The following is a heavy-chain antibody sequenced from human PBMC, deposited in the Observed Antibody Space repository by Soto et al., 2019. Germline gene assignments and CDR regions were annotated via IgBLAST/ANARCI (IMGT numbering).Heavy chain of an antibody. CDR1: GFTFSIYW. D-gene: IGHD5-18*01. V-gene: IGHV3-74*01. J-gene: IGHJ4*02. CDR2: INSAGTTT. Sequence: EVQLVESGGGLVQPGGSLRLSCAASGFTFSIYWMHWVRQAPGKGLVWVSRINSAGTTTTYADSMQGRFTISRDNAKNTLYLQMNSLRAEDTAVYYCARGDTAMVIDYWGQGTQVTVSS. CDR3: ARGDTAMVIDY.